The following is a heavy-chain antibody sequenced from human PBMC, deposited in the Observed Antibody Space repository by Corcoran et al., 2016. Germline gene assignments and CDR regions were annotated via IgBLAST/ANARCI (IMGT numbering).Heavy chain of an antibody. CDR1: GGSFSGYY. CDR3: ARGSARFWSGYYTVDY. Sequence: QVQLQQWGAGLLKPSETLSLTCAVYGGSFSGYYWSWIRQPPGKGLEWIGEINHSGSTNYNPSLKSRVTISVDTSKNQFSLKLSSVTAADTAVYYCARGSARFWSGYYTVDYWGQGTLVTVSS. V-gene: IGHV4-34*01. CDR2: INHSGST. J-gene: IGHJ4*02. D-gene: IGHD3-3*01.